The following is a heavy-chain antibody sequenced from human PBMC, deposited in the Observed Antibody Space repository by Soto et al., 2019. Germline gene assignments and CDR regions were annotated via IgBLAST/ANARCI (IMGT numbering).Heavy chain of an antibody. CDR2: VHESGST. Sequence: SETLSLTSTVSGGSISSYSWSWIRQTPGRVLEWIGCVHESGSTDYNPSLRGRVIISLHTSKSQFSLSLRSATAADTATYYCARGTRALITSFFAYWGQGIPVTVSS. CDR3: ARGTRALITSFFAY. D-gene: IGHD1-20*01. J-gene: IGHJ4*02. V-gene: IGHV4-59*03. CDR1: GGSISSYS.